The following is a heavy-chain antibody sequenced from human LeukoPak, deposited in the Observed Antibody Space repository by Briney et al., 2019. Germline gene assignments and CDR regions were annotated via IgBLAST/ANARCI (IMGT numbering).Heavy chain of an antibody. Sequence: SETLSLTFTVSGGSIVGYYWSWIRQPPGKGLEWIGNIYYTGSTNYNPSLKSRVTISEDTSKNHFSLWLSSVTAADTAVYYCAREFYFASGTYYFDFWGQGTLVTVSS. CDR3: AREFYFASGTYYFDF. V-gene: IGHV4-59*01. D-gene: IGHD3-10*01. J-gene: IGHJ4*02. CDR2: IYYTGST. CDR1: GGSIVGYY.